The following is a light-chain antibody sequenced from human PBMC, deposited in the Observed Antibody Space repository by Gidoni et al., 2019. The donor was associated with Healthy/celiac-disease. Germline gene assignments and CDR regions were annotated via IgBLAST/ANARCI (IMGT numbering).Light chain of an antibody. CDR1: QSISSY. V-gene: IGKV1-39*01. CDR3: QQSYSTPRLT. J-gene: IGKJ4*01. CDR2: AAS. Sequence: DIQMTQSPSSLSASVGDRVTITCRASQSISSYLNWYQQKPGKAPKLLIYAASSLQRGVPSRFSGSGSGTDFTLTISSLQPEDFATYYCQQSYSTPRLTFGGGTQVELK.